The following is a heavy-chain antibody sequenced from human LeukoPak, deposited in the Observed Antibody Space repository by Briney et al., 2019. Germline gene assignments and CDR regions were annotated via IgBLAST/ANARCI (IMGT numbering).Heavy chain of an antibody. CDR3: ARLNALLWNFDY. CDR1: GYSFSSYW. Sequence: GESLKISCKGSGYSFSSYWLGWVLQMPGKGLEWMVIIYPGDSDTRYSPSFQGQVTISPDKSISTAHLQWSSLKASDPAMYYCARLNALLWNFDYWRQGTLVTVSS. D-gene: IGHD2-2*01. V-gene: IGHV5-51*01. J-gene: IGHJ4*02. CDR2: IYPGDSDT.